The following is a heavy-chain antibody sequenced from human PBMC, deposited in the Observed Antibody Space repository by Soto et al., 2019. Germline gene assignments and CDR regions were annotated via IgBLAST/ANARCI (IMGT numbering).Heavy chain of an antibody. CDR3: ATLDIVVVPAAMGAFDI. Sequence: QVQLVQSGAEVKKPGASVKVSCKASGYTFTSYYMHWVRQAPGQGLEWMGIINPSGGSTSYAQKFQGRVNMTRDASTSTVYMELSSLRSEDTAVYYCATLDIVVVPAAMGAFDIWGQGTMVTVSS. J-gene: IGHJ3*02. D-gene: IGHD2-2*01. V-gene: IGHV1-46*03. CDR1: GYTFTSYY. CDR2: INPSGGST.